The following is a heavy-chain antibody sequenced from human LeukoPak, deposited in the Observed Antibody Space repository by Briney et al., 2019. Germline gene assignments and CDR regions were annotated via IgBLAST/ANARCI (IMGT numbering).Heavy chain of an antibody. CDR3: ARAGPGYYYGMDV. J-gene: IGHJ6*02. CDR1: GGSFSGYY. CDR2: INHSGST. Sequence: SETLSLTCAVYGGSFSGYYWSWIRQPPGKGLEWIGEINHSGSTNYNPSLKSRVTISVDTSKNQFSLKLGSVTAADTAVYYCARAGPGYYYGMDVWGQGTTVTVSS. V-gene: IGHV4-34*01.